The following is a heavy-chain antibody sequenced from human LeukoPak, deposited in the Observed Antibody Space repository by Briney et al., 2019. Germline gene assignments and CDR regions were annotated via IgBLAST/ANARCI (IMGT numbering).Heavy chain of an antibody. CDR3: ARPATGYCSSAGCHWYS. D-gene: IGHD2-2*01. CDR2: ISASSNFI. V-gene: IGHV3-21*01. J-gene: IGHJ4*02. CDR1: GFTFSTHS. Sequence: GGSLRLSCAASGFTFSTHSMYWVRQAPGKGLEWVSSISASSNFIHYAESVRGRFTISRDNAKNSLYLQMNSLGAQDTAAYYCARPATGYCSSAGCHWYSWGQETLVTVSS.